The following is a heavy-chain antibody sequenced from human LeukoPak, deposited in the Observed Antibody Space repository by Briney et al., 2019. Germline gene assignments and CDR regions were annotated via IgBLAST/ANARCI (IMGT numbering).Heavy chain of an antibody. CDR1: GFTFSSYA. V-gene: IGHV3-23*01. Sequence: PGGTLRLSCAASGFTFSSYAMSWVRQAPGKGLEWVSAISGSGGSTYYADSVKGRFTISRDNSKNALYLQMNSLRAEDTAVYYCAKDDRGIAVAGPPDYWGQGTLVTVSS. J-gene: IGHJ4*02. CDR3: AKDDRGIAVAGPPDY. CDR2: ISGSGGST. D-gene: IGHD6-19*01.